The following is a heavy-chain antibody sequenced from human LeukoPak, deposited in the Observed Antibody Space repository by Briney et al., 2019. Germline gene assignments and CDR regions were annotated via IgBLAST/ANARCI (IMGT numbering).Heavy chain of an antibody. CDR3: AKDYYDYVWGSYRFPDY. D-gene: IGHD3-16*02. V-gene: IGHV4-59*01. Sequence: SETLSLTCTVSGGSISSYYWSWIRQPPGKGLEWIGYIYYSGSTNYNPSLKSRVTISVDTSKNQFSLKLSSVTAEDTAVYYCAKDYYDYVWGSYRFPDYWGQGTLVTVSS. J-gene: IGHJ4*02. CDR1: GGSISSYY. CDR2: IYYSGST.